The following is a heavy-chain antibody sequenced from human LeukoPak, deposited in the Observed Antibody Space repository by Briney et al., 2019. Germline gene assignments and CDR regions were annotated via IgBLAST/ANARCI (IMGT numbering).Heavy chain of an antibody. D-gene: IGHD2-15*01. CDR1: GFTFSSYA. V-gene: IGHV3-23*01. J-gene: IGHJ4*02. CDR3: AKDDGCSGGSCDVGLDY. Sequence: GGSLRPSCAASGFTFSSYAMSWVRQAPGKGLEWVSAISGSGGSTYYADSVKGRFTISRDNSKNTLYLQMNSLRAEDTAVYYCAKDDGCSGGSCDVGLDYWGQGTLVTVSS. CDR2: ISGSGGST.